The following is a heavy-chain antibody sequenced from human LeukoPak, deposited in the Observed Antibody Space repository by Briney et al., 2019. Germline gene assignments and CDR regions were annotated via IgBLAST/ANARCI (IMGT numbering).Heavy chain of an antibody. CDR1: GFTFSNAW. J-gene: IGHJ4*02. D-gene: IGHD6-13*01. V-gene: IGHV3-7*01. CDR2: IYQDGSEK. Sequence: PGGSLRLSCAASGFTFSNAWMSWVRQAPGKGLEWVANIYQDGSEKYYVDSVRGRFTISRDNAKNTLYLQMNSLRAEDTAVYFCASERPSSSWYDYWGQGTLVTVSS. CDR3: ASERPSSSWYDY.